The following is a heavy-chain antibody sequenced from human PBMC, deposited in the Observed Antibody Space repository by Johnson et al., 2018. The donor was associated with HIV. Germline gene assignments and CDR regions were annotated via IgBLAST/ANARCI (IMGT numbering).Heavy chain of an antibody. J-gene: IGHJ3*02. CDR2: ISSSCSTI. D-gene: IGHD1-26*01. CDR1: GFTFSSYG. CDR3: AKGGPTTGDTLDI. V-gene: IGHV3-48*04. Sequence: VQLVESGGGLVQPGGSLRLSCAASGFTFSSYGMHWIRQAPGKGLEWVSYISSSCSTIYYADSVKGRFTISRDNAKNSLYLQMNSLRVEDTAVYYCAKGGPTTGDTLDIWGQGTMVTVSS.